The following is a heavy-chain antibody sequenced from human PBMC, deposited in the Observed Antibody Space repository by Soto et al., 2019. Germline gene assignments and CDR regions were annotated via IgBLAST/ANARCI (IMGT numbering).Heavy chain of an antibody. J-gene: IGHJ4*02. CDR3: ASPYSGYDFSPLVY. V-gene: IGHV3-53*04. CDR2: IYSGGST. CDR1: GFTVSSNY. D-gene: IGHD5-12*01. Sequence: GGSLRLSCAASGFTVSSNYMSWVRQAPGKGLEWVSVIYSGGSTYYADSVKGRFTISRHNSKNTLYLQMNSLRAEDTAVYYCASPYSGYDFSPLVYWGQETLVTVSS.